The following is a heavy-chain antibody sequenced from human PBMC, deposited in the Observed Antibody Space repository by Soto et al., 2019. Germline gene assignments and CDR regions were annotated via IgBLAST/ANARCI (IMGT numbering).Heavy chain of an antibody. V-gene: IGHV3-30*03. CDR3: AILTDTADGDFDY. J-gene: IGHJ4*02. D-gene: IGHD5-18*01. CDR2: ISYDGSNK. Sequence: PGGSLRLSCAASGFTFSSYGMHWVRQAPGKGLEWVAVISYDGSNKYYADSVKGRFTISRDNSKNTLYLQMNSLRAEDTAVYYCAILTDTADGDFDYWGQGTLVTVSS. CDR1: GFTFSSYG.